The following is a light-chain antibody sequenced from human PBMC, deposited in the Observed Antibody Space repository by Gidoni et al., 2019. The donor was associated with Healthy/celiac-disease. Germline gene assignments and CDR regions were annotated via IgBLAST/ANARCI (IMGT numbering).Light chain of an antibody. CDR1: QSISSY. V-gene: IGKV1-39*01. CDR3: QQSYSTLGIT. Sequence: DIQMTQSPSSLSASVGDRVTITCRASQSISSYLNWYQQKPGKAPKLLIDAASSLQSGVPSRFSGSGSGTDFTLTISSLQPEDFATYYCQQSYSTLGITFXXXTRLEIK. CDR2: AAS. J-gene: IGKJ5*01.